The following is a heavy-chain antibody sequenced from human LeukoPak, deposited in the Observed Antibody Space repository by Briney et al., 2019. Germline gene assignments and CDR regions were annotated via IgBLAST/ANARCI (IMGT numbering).Heavy chain of an antibody. V-gene: IGHV3-23*01. CDR1: GFTFSSYA. Sequence: PGGSLRLSCAASGFTFSSYAMSWVRQAPGKGLEWVSAISGSGGSTYYADSVKGRFTISRDNSKNTLYLQMNSLRAEDTAVYYCAKDPASSGWYPGAFDIWGQGTMVTVSS. J-gene: IGHJ3*02. CDR3: AKDPASSGWYPGAFDI. D-gene: IGHD6-19*01. CDR2: ISGSGGST.